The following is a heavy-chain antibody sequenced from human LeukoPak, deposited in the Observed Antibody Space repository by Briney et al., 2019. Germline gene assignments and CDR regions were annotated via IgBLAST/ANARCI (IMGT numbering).Heavy chain of an antibody. CDR1: GFTFGDYA. J-gene: IGHJ4*02. V-gene: IGHV3-49*04. CDR2: IRSKAYGGTT. D-gene: IGHD3-22*01. Sequence: PGGSLRLSCTAFGFTFGDYAMSWVRQAPGKGLEWVGFIRSKAYGGTTEYAASVKGRFTVSRDDSKSIAYLQMNSLKTEDTAVYFCARYYYESSGMDLDYWGQGTLVTVSS. CDR3: ARYYYESSGMDLDY.